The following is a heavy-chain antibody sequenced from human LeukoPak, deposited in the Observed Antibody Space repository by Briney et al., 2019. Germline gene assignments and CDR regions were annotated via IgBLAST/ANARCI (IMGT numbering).Heavy chain of an antibody. D-gene: IGHD4-17*01. CDR1: GFTFSSYA. Sequence: GGSLRLSCAASGFTFSSYAMHWVRQAPGKGLEWVAVISYDGSNKYYADSVKGRFTISRDNSKNTLYLQMNSLRAEDTAVYYCAALGDYGYWGQGTLVTVSP. V-gene: IGHV3-30*04. CDR2: ISYDGSNK. J-gene: IGHJ4*02. CDR3: AALGDYGY.